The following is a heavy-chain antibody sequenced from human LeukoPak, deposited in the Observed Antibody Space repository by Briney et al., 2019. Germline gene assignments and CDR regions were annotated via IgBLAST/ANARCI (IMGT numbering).Heavy chain of an antibody. CDR3: AKDLMEYYDSSGSE. CDR1: GFTFSSFA. Sequence: PGGSLRLSCAASGFTFSSFAMGWVRQAPGKGLEGVSAISGRGGSTHYADSVKGRFTISRDNSKNTLYLQMNSLRAEDTAVYYCAKDLMEYYDSSGSEWGQGTLVIVSS. V-gene: IGHV3-23*01. D-gene: IGHD3-22*01. J-gene: IGHJ4*02. CDR2: ISGRGGST.